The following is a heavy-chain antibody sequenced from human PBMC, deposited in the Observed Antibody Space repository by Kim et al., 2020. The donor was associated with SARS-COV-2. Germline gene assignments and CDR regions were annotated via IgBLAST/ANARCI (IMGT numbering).Heavy chain of an antibody. CDR2: ISYDGSNK. D-gene: IGHD3-10*01. J-gene: IGHJ4*02. CDR3: ARDPNVLLWFGDVETSFDY. V-gene: IGHV3-30*04. CDR1: GFTFSSYA. Sequence: GGSLRLSCAASGFTFSSYAMHWVRQAPGKGLEWVAVISYDGSNKYYADSVKGQFTISRDNSKNTLYLQMNSLRAEDTAVYYCARDPNVLLWFGDVETSFDYWGQGTLVTVSS.